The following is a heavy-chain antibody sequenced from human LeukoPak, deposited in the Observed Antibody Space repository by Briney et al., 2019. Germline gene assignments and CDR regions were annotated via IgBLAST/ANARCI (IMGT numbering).Heavy chain of an antibody. CDR3: ARSDTVGATTGFDY. D-gene: IGHD1-26*01. J-gene: IGHJ4*02. V-gene: IGHV3-11*01. Sequence: GGSLRLSCAASGFTFSDYYMNWIRQAPGQGLEWVSYINSGSVIHYTASVKGRFSISRDNAMNSLYLQMNSLRAEDTAVYYCARSDTVGATTGFDYWGQGTLVGVSS. CDR2: INSGSVI. CDR1: GFTFSDYY.